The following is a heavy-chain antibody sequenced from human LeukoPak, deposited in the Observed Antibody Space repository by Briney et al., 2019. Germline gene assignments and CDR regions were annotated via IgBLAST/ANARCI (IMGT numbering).Heavy chain of an antibody. D-gene: IGHD4-11*01. J-gene: IGHJ4*02. CDR3: ARGASTAYFDY. Sequence: KPSETLSLTCAVHGGSFSGYYWSWIRQPPGKGLEWIGEINHSGSTNYNPSLKSRVTISVDTSKNQFSLKLSSVTAADTAVYYCARGASTAYFDYWGQGTLVTVSS. CDR1: GGSFSGYY. V-gene: IGHV4-34*01. CDR2: INHSGST.